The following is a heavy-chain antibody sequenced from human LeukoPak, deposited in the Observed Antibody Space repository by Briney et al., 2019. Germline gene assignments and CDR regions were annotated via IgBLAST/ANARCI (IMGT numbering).Heavy chain of an antibody. CDR2: IYCSGST. CDR3: AIGDTRGNDI. D-gene: IGHD1-26*01. Sequence: PSETLSLTCTVSGGSISGYWCSWIRQPPGKGLEWFGGIYCSGSTNYNPSLNSRVTMSVATSKSHFSLKLCSVTAADTAVYYCAIGDTRGNDIWGQGTMVTVSS. V-gene: IGHV4-59*01. J-gene: IGHJ3*02. CDR1: GGSISGYW.